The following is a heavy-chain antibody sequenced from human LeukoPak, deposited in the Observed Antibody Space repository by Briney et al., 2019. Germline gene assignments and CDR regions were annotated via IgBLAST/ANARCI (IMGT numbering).Heavy chain of an antibody. CDR2: ITGSGDTT. D-gene: IGHD6-13*01. Sequence: GGSLRLSCAASGFTFSSYAVTWVRQAPGKGLVWWSGITGSGDTTFYADPVKGRFTISRDNSKNTLYLQMHSLRAEDTAVYYCVKDYSTIAAAANPLFDYWGQGALVTVSS. V-gene: IGHV3-23*01. J-gene: IGHJ4*02. CDR1: GFTFSSYA. CDR3: VKDYSTIAAAANPLFDY.